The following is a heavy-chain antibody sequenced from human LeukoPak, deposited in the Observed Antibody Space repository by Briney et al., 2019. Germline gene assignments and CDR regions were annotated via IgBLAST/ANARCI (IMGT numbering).Heavy chain of an antibody. Sequence: GASVKVSCKASGYTFTSYGISWVRQAPGQGLEWMGWISAYNGNTNYAQKLQGRVTMTTDTSTSTAYMELSRLRSDDTAVYYCARGERRYSSSWKNWFDPWGQGTLVTVSS. V-gene: IGHV1-18*01. CDR3: ARGERRYSSSWKNWFDP. J-gene: IGHJ5*02. CDR2: ISAYNGNT. D-gene: IGHD6-13*01. CDR1: GYTFTSYG.